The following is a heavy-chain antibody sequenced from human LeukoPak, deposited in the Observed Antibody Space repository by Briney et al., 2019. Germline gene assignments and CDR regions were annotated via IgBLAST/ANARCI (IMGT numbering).Heavy chain of an antibody. CDR2: ICIDSGNT. CDR3: ARDHNYAFDN. V-gene: IGHV3-48*01. D-gene: IGHD1-1*01. CDR1: GFPFIEYS. J-gene: IGHJ4*02. Sequence: PGGSLSLSCTASGFPFIEYSMNCVRQVPGKGVEWISYICIDSGNTKYADSVRGRFTISADKAKNSLYLQMNSLRVEDTAVYYCARDHNYAFDNWGQGTLVSVAS.